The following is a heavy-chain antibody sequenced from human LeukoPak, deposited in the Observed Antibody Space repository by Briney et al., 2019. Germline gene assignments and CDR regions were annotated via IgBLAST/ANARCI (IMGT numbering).Heavy chain of an antibody. Sequence: GASVKVSCKASGGTFSSYAISWVRQAPGQGLEWMGGIIPIFGTANYAQKFQGRVTITADESTSTAYMELSSLRSEDTAVYYCARDPVVAATSDYYYYGMDVWGQGTTVTVSS. CDR3: ARDPVVAATSDYYYYGMDV. V-gene: IGHV1-69*13. J-gene: IGHJ6*02. CDR2: IIPIFGTA. D-gene: IGHD2-15*01. CDR1: GGTFSSYA.